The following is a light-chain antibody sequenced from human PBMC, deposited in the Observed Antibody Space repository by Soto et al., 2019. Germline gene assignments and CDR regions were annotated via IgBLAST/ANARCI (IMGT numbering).Light chain of an antibody. CDR1: NSNIDNNY. J-gene: IGLJ3*02. CDR3: GTWDSSLSALL. CDR2: DNN. V-gene: IGLV1-51*01. Sequence: QSVLTQPPSVSAAPGQRVTISCSGSNSNIDNNYVSWFQQLPGTDPKLLMYDNNKRPSGIPDRFSGSKSGTSATLGITGLQTGDEAHYYCGTWDSSLSALLFGGGTKLTVL.